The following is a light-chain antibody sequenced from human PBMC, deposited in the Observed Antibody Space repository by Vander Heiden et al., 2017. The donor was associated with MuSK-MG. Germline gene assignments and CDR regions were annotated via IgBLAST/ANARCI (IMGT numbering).Light chain of an antibody. CDR3: QQSYRTPWT. Sequence: DIQMAQSPSSLAASVGGRFTITCRASPSISSYLNWYQQKPGKASTALSYVESRLQRGVPSRVSGSGSGTDVTLPISSLQPEDFAPYYCQQSYRTPWTCGQGTKVEIK. J-gene: IGKJ1*01. V-gene: IGKV1-39*01. CDR1: PSISSY. CDR2: VES.